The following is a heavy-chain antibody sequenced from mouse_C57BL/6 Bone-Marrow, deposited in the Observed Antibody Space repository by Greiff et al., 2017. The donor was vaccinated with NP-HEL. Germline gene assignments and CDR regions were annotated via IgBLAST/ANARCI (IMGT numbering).Heavy chain of an antibody. D-gene: IGHD2-1*01. Sequence: VQLQQSGPELVKPGASVKISCKASGYTFTDYYMNWVKQSHGKSLEWIGDINPNNGGTSYNQKFKGKATLTVDKSSSTAYMELRSLTSEDSAVYYCARSSIYYGNYRWYFDVWGTGTTVTVSS. V-gene: IGHV1-26*01. CDR3: ARSSIYYGNYRWYFDV. J-gene: IGHJ1*03. CDR1: GYTFTDYY. CDR2: INPNNGGT.